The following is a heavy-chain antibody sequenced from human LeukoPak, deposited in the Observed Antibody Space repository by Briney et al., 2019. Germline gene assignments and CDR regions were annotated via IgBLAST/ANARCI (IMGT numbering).Heavy chain of an antibody. CDR1: GGSISSSNW. V-gene: IGHV4-4*02. J-gene: IGHJ3*02. Sequence: SGTLSLTCAVSGGSISSSNWWSWVRQPPGKGLEWIGEIYHSGSTNYNPSLKSRVTISADTSKNQFSLKLSSVTAADTAVYYCARDCSSTSCYVGSFDIWGQGTMVTVSS. D-gene: IGHD2-2*01. CDR2: IYHSGST. CDR3: ARDCSSTSCYVGSFDI.